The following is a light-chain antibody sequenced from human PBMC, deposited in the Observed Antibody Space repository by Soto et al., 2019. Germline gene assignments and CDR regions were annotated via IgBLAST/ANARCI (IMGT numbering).Light chain of an antibody. CDR1: ESISTW. Sequence: DVQMTHSLSTLSASVGDRVTITCRASESISTWLAWYQQKPGKAPNLLIYKASSLESGVPSRFSGSGSGTEFTLTISSLQPDDFATYYCQQYNIYSWTFGQGTKVDIK. V-gene: IGKV1-5*03. J-gene: IGKJ1*01. CDR2: KAS. CDR3: QQYNIYSWT.